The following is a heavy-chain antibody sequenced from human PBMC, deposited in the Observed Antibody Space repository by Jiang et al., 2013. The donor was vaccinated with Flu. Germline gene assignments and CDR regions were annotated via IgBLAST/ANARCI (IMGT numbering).Heavy chain of an antibody. Sequence: VQLVESGGGVVQPGRSLRLSCAASGFTFSSYAMHWVRQAPGKGLEWVAVISYDGNNKYYADSVKGRFTISRDNSKNTLYLQMNSLRAEDTAVYYCARDSPRMSAARPVWSFDPWGQGTLVTVSS. CDR2: ISYDGNNK. V-gene: IGHV3-30-3*01. J-gene: IGHJ5*02. D-gene: IGHD6-6*01. CDR3: ARDSPRMSAARPVWSFDP. CDR1: GFTFSSYA.